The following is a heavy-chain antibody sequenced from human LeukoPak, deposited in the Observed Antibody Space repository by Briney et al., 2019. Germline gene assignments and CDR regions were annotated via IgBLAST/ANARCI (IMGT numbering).Heavy chain of an antibody. D-gene: IGHD2-2*01. V-gene: IGHV1-18*01. CDR2: ISAYNGNT. Sequence: GASVKVSCKASGYTFTSYGISWVRQAPGQGLEWMGWISAYNGNTNYAQKLQGRVTMTTDTSTSTAYMELRSLRSDDTAVYYCARDQCISTSCYYRWFDPWGQGTLVTVSS. CDR1: GYTFTSYG. J-gene: IGHJ5*02. CDR3: ARDQCISTSCYYRWFDP.